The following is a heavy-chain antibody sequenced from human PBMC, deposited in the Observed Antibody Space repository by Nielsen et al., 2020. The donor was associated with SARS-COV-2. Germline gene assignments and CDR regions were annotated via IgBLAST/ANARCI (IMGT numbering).Heavy chain of an antibody. J-gene: IGHJ6*02. D-gene: IGHD2-15*01. CDR1: GFTLSSYT. V-gene: IGHV3-21*04. CDR2: LSTGGSFI. Sequence: GESLKISCAASGFTLSSYTMNWVRQAPGKGLEWVASLSTGGSFIRYADSLQGRFTISRDNAKNSLFLQMNSLRPEDTALYYCAKEGGGYYYGMDVWGQGTTVTVSS. CDR3: AKEGGGYYYGMDV.